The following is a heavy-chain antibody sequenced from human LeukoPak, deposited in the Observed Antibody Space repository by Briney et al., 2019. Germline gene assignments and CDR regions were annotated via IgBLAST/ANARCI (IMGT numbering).Heavy chain of an antibody. CDR3: ARDAEVGTLFGVLSRYNWFDP. V-gene: IGHV3-7*01. CDR1: GFSFSYYW. Sequence: GGSLRLSCAASGFSFSYYWMGWVRQAPGKGLEWVANIKQDGSEKYYVDSVKGRFTISRDNAKKSLYLQMNSLRAEDTAVHYCARDAEVGTLFGVLSRYNWFDPWGQGALVTVSS. CDR2: IKQDGSEK. D-gene: IGHD3-3*01. J-gene: IGHJ5*02.